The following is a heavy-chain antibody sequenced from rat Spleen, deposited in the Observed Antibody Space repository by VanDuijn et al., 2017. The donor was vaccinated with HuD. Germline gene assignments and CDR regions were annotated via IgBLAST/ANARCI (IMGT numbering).Heavy chain of an antibody. Sequence: EVQLVGTGGGLVQPGRSMKLSCAASGFTFSDYYMAWVRQAPKKGLEWVASISYEGSSTYYRDSVKGRFTISRDNAKSTLYLQMNSLQTEDTATYYCAREGNYGYRFDYWGQGVMVTVSS. D-gene: IGHD1-7*01. CDR1: GFTFSDYY. V-gene: IGHV5-22*01. CDR2: ISYEGSST. CDR3: AREGNYGYRFDY. J-gene: IGHJ2*01.